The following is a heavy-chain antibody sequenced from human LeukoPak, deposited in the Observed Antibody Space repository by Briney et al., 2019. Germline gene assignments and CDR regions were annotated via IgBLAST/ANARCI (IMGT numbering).Heavy chain of an antibody. CDR3: TRAEYCSPSSCKYASF. CDR1: GSTFSSHT. D-gene: IGHD2-2*01. J-gene: IGHJ3*01. CDR2: ISSTSSVI. V-gene: IGHV3-48*04. Sequence: GGSLRLSCAASGSTFSSHTMNWVRQAPGKGLEWVSYISSTSSVIYYADSVKGRFTISRDNAKNSLYLQMNSLRAEDTAVYYCTRAEYCSPSSCKYASFWGQGTMVTVSS.